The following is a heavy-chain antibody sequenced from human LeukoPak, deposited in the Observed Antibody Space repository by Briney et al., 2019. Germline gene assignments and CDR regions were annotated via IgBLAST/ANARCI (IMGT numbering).Heavy chain of an antibody. V-gene: IGHV1-69*13. J-gene: IGHJ3*02. CDR2: IIPIFGTA. CDR3: ARVISGGCSSTSCYSTVNDAFDI. CDR1: GYTFTGYY. Sequence: GASVKVSCKASGYTFTGYYMHWARQAPGQGLEWMGGIIPIFGTANYAQKFQGRVTITADESTSTAYMELSSLRSGDTAVYYCARVISGGCSSTSCYSTVNDAFDIWGQGTMVTVSS. D-gene: IGHD2-2*01.